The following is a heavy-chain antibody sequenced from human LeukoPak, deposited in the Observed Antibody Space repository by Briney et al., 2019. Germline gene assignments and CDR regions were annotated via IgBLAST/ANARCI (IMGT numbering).Heavy chain of an antibody. Sequence: GSSVKVSCKASGGTFSSYAISCVRQAPGQGLEWMGRIIPIFGTANYAQKFQGRVTITTDESTSTAYMELSSLRSEDTAVYYCAKALNYYDSSGFDYWGQGTLVTVSS. D-gene: IGHD3-22*01. V-gene: IGHV1-69*05. CDR2: IIPIFGTA. CDR1: GGTFSSYA. CDR3: AKALNYYDSSGFDY. J-gene: IGHJ4*02.